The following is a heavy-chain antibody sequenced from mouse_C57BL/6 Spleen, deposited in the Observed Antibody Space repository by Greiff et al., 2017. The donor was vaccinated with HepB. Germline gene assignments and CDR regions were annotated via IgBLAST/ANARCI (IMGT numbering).Heavy chain of an antibody. CDR3: ARGGKLFYFDY. V-gene: IGHV1-7*01. CDR1: GYTFTSYW. CDR2: INPSSGYT. Sequence: QVHVKQSGAELAKPGASVKLSCKASGYTFTSYWMHWVKQRPGQGLEWIGYINPSSGYTKYNQKFKDKATLTADKSSSTAYMQLSSLTYEGSAVYYCARGGKLFYFDYWGQGTTLTVSS. J-gene: IGHJ2*01. D-gene: IGHD4-1*01.